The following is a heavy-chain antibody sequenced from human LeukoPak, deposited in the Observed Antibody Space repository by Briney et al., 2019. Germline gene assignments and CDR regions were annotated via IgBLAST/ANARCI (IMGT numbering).Heavy chain of an antibody. J-gene: IGHJ3*02. Sequence: SVKVSCKASGGTFSSYAISWVRQAPGQGLEWMGGIIPIFGTANYAQKFQGRVTLSADKATTTTYMELTSLRSEDTAIYYCARHGRFYDAFDIWGQGTMVTVSS. D-gene: IGHD3-3*01. CDR2: IIPIFGTA. CDR1: GGTFSSYA. V-gene: IGHV1-69*06. CDR3: ARHGRFYDAFDI.